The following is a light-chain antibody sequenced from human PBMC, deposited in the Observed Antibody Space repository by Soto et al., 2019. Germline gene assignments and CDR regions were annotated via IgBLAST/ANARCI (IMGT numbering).Light chain of an antibody. CDR3: LQHYRYPRT. CDR1: QSISSW. J-gene: IGKJ1*01. V-gene: IGKV1-5*01. CDR2: DAS. Sequence: DLQITQSPSSVSASXVDRVTITXXASQSISSWLAWYQQKPGKAPKLLIYDASSLESGVPLRFSGSGSGTDFTLTISSLQAEDFATYYCLQHYRYPRTFGQGTKVDIK.